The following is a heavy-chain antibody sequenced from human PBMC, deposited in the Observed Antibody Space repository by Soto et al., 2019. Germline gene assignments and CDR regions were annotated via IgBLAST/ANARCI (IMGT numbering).Heavy chain of an antibody. CDR2: IKKDGSEK. V-gene: IGHV3-7*03. Sequence: GGSLRLSCAASGFTFSTYWMSWVRQAPGKGLEWVANIKKDGSEKYYVDSLKGRFTISRDNAKNSLYLQMNSLRSEDTAVYYCARDPPGHYFDYWGQGTLVTVSS. CDR3: ARDPPGHYFDY. J-gene: IGHJ4*02. CDR1: GFTFSTYW.